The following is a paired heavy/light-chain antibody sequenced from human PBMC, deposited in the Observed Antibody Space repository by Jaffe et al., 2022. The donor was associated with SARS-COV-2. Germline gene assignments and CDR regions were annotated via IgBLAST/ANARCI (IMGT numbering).Heavy chain of an antibody. CDR3: GREMTLRGQMWLSPNDC. CDR1: GFTFSDYT. D-gene: IGHD3-10*01. CDR2: VSGSSRFI. Sequence: EVHLVESGGGLVKPGGSLRLSCVASGFTFSDYTLNWVRQAPGKGLEWVSSVSGSSRFIYYADSVKGRFAISRDNAKNLLYLQMNSLRAEDTAVYFCGREMTLRGQMWLSPNDCWGQGTLVTVSS. J-gene: IGHJ4*02. V-gene: IGHV3-21*01.
Light chain of an antibody. CDR3: QQYNYWPPEFT. J-gene: IGKJ3*01. CDR1: QSVSSN. V-gene: IGKV3-15*01. CDR2: AAS. Sequence: EIVLTQSPATLSVSPGERATLSCRASQSVSSNLAWYQQKPGQAPRLLIYAASTRATDIPARFTGSGSGTEFTLTISSLQSEDFAVYFCQQYNYWPPEFTFGPGTKVDIK.